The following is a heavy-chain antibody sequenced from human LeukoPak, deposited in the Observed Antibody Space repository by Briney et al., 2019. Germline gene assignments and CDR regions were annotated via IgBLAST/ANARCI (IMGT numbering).Heavy chain of an antibody. CDR1: GGSISSYY. V-gene: IGHV4-59*01. D-gene: IGHD3-10*01. CDR3: ARGHGSGSYYRNDWFDP. J-gene: IGHJ5*02. Sequence: PSETLSLTCTVSGGSISSYYWSWIRQPPGKGLEWIGYIYYSGSTNYNPSLKSRVTISVDTSKNQFSLKLSSVTAADTAVYYCARGHGSGSYYRNDWFDPWGQGTLVTVSS. CDR2: IYYSGST.